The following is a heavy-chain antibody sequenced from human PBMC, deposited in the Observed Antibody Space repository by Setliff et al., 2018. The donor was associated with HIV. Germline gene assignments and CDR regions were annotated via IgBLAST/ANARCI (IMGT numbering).Heavy chain of an antibody. Sequence: PGESLKISCEASGYTFTNYWIGWVRQMPGKGLEWMGIIYPGDSDIIYSPSFQGQVTISADKSITTAYLQWSSLKSDDTAIYYCVRDLEPHYGDFGPFDYWGPGTLVTVSS. J-gene: IGHJ4*02. V-gene: IGHV5-51*01. CDR2: IYPGDSDI. CDR1: GYTFTNYW. D-gene: IGHD4-17*01. CDR3: VRDLEPHYGDFGPFDY.